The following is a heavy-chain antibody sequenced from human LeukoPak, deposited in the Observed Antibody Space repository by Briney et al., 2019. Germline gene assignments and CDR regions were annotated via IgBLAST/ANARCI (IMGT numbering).Heavy chain of an antibody. J-gene: IGHJ4*02. Sequence: GESLRLSCAASGFTFSSYARSWVRQAPAKGLELVSAISGCGGSTYYADSVKCRFTISRDNSKNTLYLQMNRLRAEDTAVYYCAKDRGYSSGWSLYYFDYWGQGTLVTVSS. V-gene: IGHV3-23*01. CDR2: ISGCGGST. CDR3: AKDRGYSSGWSLYYFDY. D-gene: IGHD6-19*01. CDR1: GFTFSSYA.